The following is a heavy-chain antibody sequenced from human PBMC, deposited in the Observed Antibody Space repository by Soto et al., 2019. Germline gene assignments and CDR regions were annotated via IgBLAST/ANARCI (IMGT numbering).Heavy chain of an antibody. CDR2: IIPIFGTA. V-gene: IGHV1-69*12. CDR1: GGTFSSYA. CDR3: ARDDLRKNYYYYYGMDV. J-gene: IGHJ6*02. Sequence: QVQLVQSGAEVKKPGSSVKVSCKASGGTFSSYAISWVRQAPGQGLEWMGGIIPIFGTANYAQKFQGRVTITADESTSTAYMELSSLRSEDTAVYYCARDDLRKNYYYYYGMDVWGQGTTVTVSS. D-gene: IGHD2-21*01.